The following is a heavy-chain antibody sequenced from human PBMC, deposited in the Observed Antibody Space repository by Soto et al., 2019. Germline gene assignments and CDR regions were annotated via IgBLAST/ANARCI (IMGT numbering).Heavy chain of an antibody. V-gene: IGHV5-51*01. CDR2: IYPGDSDT. D-gene: IGHD3-3*01. J-gene: IGHJ6*02. CDR1: GYSFTSYW. Sequence: LGESLKISCKGSGYSFTSYWIGWVRQMPGKGLEWMGIIYPGDSDTRYSPSLQGQVTISADKSISTAYLQWSSLKASDTAMYYCARHGITIFGVVTGMDVWGQGTTVTVSS. CDR3: ARHGITIFGVVTGMDV.